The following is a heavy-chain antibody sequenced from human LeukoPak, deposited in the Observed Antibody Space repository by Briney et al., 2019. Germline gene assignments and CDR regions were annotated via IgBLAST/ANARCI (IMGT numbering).Heavy chain of an antibody. D-gene: IGHD3-3*02. J-gene: IGHJ4*02. Sequence: ASVKVSCKASGYTFTGYYMHWVRQAPGQGLGWMGWINTNSGGTNYAQKFQGRVTMTRDTSISTAYMELSRPRSDDTAVYYCAASRHFWGGYSYFDYWGQGTLVTVSS. V-gene: IGHV1-2*02. CDR2: INTNSGGT. CDR3: AASRHFWGGYSYFDY. CDR1: GYTFTGYY.